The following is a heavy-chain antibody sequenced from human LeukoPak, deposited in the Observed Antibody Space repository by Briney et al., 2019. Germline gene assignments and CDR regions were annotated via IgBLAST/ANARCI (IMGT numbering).Heavy chain of an antibody. CDR1: GYTFTSYY. J-gene: IGHJ6*02. CDR3: ARVVPPAMDYYYGMDV. D-gene: IGHD2-2*01. Sequence: ASVKVSCKASGYTFTSYYMHWVRQAPGRGLEWMGIIKPSGGSTSYAQKFQGRVTMTRDTSTSTVYMELSSLRSEDTAVYYCARVVPPAMDYYYGMDVWGQGTTVTVSS. CDR2: IKPSGGST. V-gene: IGHV1-46*01.